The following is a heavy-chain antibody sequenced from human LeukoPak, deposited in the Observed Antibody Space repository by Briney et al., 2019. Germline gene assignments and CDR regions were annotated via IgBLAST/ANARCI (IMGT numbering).Heavy chain of an antibody. Sequence: SETLSLTCTVSGGSISSGGYYWSWIRQPPGKGLEWIGYIYHSGSTYYNPSLKSRVTISVDRSKNQFSLKLSSVTAADTAVYYCARSSMTYASSSWYDYWGQGTLVTVSS. CDR1: GGSISSGGYY. J-gene: IGHJ4*02. V-gene: IGHV4-30-2*01. D-gene: IGHD6-13*01. CDR3: ARSSMTYASSSWYDY. CDR2: IYHSGST.